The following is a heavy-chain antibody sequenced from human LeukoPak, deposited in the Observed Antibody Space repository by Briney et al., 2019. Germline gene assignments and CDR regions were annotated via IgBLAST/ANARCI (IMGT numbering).Heavy chain of an antibody. D-gene: IGHD6-19*01. Sequence: GGSLRLSCAASGFTFSSYAMSWVRQAPGKGLEWVSAISGSGGSTYYADSVKGRFTISRDNSKNTLYLQMNSLRAEDTALYYCAKDRSSSIAVAGSLFDYWGQGTLVTVSS. CDR2: ISGSGGST. CDR3: AKDRSSSIAVAGSLFDY. J-gene: IGHJ4*02. V-gene: IGHV3-23*01. CDR1: GFTFSSYA.